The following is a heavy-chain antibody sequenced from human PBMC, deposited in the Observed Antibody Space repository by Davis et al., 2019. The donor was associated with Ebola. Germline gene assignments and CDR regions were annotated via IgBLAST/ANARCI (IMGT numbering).Heavy chain of an antibody. D-gene: IGHD2-21*01. CDR2: IYSGGST. Sequence: GESLKISCAASGFTVSSNYMSWVRQAPGKGLEWVSVIYSGGSTHYADSVKGRFTISRDNSKNTLYLQMNSLGAEDTAVYYCARGGGILWWLTAVDYWGQGTLVTVSS. CDR3: ARGGGILWWLTAVDY. V-gene: IGHV3-53*01. J-gene: IGHJ4*02. CDR1: GFTVSSNY.